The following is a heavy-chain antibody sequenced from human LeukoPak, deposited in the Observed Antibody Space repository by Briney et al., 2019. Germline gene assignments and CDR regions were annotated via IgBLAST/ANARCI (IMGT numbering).Heavy chain of an antibody. Sequence: SETLSLTCTVSGGSVSSGSFYWSWIRQPPGKGLEWIGYIYYSGSTNYNPSLKSRVTISVDTSKNQFSLKVTSVTAADTAVYYCARETAASDAFDICGQGTMVTVSS. CDR3: ARETAASDAFDI. CDR1: GGSVSSGSFY. V-gene: IGHV4-61*01. D-gene: IGHD2-21*02. J-gene: IGHJ3*02. CDR2: IYYSGST.